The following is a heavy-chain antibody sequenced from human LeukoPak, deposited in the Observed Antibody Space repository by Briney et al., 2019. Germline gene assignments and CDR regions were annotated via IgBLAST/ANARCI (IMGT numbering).Heavy chain of an antibody. J-gene: IGHJ6*03. V-gene: IGHV4-59*01. CDR3: ARTYSSPEYYYYYYMDV. CDR1: GGSISSYY. Sequence: PSETLSLTCIVSGGSISSYYWSWIRQPPGKGLEWIGYIYYSGSTNYNPSLKSRVTISVDTSKNQFSLKLSSVTAADTAVYYCARTYSSPEYYYYYYMDVWGKGTTVTVSS. CDR2: IYYSGST. D-gene: IGHD6-19*01.